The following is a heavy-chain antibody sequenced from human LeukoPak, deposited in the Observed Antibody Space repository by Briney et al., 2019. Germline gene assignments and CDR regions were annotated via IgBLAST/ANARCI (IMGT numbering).Heavy chain of an antibody. CDR1: GGSISSGDYY. J-gene: IGHJ6*03. D-gene: IGHD2-2*01. CDR2: IYTSGST. Sequence: PSETLSLTCTVSGGSISSGDYYWSWIRQPAGKGLEWIGRIYTSGSTNYNPSLKSRVTMSVDTSKNQFSLKLSSVTAADTAVYYCAREYCSSTSCYGDYYMDVWGKGTTVTVSS. V-gene: IGHV4-61*02. CDR3: AREYCSSTSCYGDYYMDV.